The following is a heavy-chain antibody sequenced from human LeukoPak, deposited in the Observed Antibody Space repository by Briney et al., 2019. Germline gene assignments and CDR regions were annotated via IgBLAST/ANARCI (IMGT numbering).Heavy chain of an antibody. CDR3: ARDPYGTWYFDL. D-gene: IGHD3-10*01. V-gene: IGHV1-2*02. CDR2: INFNSGGT. J-gene: IGHJ2*01. CDR1: GYTFTGYY. Sequence: ASVKVSCKASGYTFTGYYMHWVRQAPGQGLEWMGWINFNSGGTNYAQTFQGRVTMTRDTSISTAYMELSRLRSDDTAVYYCARDPYGTWYFDLCGRGTLVTVSS.